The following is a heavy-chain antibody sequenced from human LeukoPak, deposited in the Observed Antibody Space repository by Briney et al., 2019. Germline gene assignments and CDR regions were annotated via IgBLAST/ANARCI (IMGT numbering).Heavy chain of an antibody. D-gene: IGHD5-18*01. CDR3: AKDRSHGFGYDYYFYYGMDV. Sequence: SGRSLRLSCAASGFTFSSYGMHWVRQAPGKGLEWVAVISYDGSNKYYADSVKGRFTISRDNSKNTLYLQMNSLRAEDTAVYYCAKDRSHGFGYDYYFYYGMDVWGQGSTVTVSS. CDR1: GFTFSSYG. J-gene: IGHJ6*02. CDR2: ISYDGSNK. V-gene: IGHV3-30*18.